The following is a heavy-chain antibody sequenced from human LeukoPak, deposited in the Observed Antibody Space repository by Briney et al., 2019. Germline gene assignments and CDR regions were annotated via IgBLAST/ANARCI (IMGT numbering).Heavy chain of an antibody. V-gene: IGHV3-21*01. J-gene: IGHJ5*02. CDR1: GFTFSSYS. Sequence: GGSLRLSCAASGFTFSSYSMNWVRQAPGKGLEWVSSFSSSSSYIYYADSVKGRFTISRDNAKNSLYLQMNSLRAEDTAVYYCARDLYSSSWYVNLWANWFDPWGQGTLVTVSS. D-gene: IGHD6-13*01. CDR2: FSSSSSYI. CDR3: ARDLYSSSWYVNLWANWFDP.